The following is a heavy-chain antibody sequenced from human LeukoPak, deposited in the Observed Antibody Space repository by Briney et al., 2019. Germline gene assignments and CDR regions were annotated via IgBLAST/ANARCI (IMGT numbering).Heavy chain of an antibody. D-gene: IGHD6-19*01. V-gene: IGHV3-64D*06. CDR3: VKGASTGWYSFDY. Sequence: GGSLRLSCAASGFTFSSYWMHWVRQAPGKGLEYVSGIATNGITTYYAESVKGRFTISRDNSKNTLYLQMSSLRAEDTAVYYCVKGASTGWYSFDYWGQGTLVTVSS. CDR1: GFTFSSYW. J-gene: IGHJ4*02. CDR2: IATNGITT.